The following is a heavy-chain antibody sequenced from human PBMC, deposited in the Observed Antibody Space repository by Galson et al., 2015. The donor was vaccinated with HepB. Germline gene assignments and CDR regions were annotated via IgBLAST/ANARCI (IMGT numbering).Heavy chain of an antibody. CDR2: IVVGSGNT. V-gene: IGHV1-58*01. D-gene: IGHD3-22*01. CDR1: GFTFTSSA. CDR3: AATGDSSGYSYAFDI. J-gene: IGHJ3*02. Sequence: SVKVSCKASGFTFTSSAVQWVRQARGQRLEWIGWIVVGSGNTNYAQKFQERVTITRDMSTSTAYMELSSLRSEDTAVYYCAATGDSSGYSYAFDIWGQGTMVTVSS.